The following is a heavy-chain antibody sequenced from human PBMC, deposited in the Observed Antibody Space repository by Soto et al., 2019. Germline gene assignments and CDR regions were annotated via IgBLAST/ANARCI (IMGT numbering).Heavy chain of an antibody. V-gene: IGHV3-30-3*01. D-gene: IGHD3-9*01. Sequence: GGSLRLSCAASGFTFSSYAIHWVRQAPGKGLEWVAVISYDGSNKYYADSVKGRFTISRDNSKNTLYLQMNSLRSEDTAVYYCARVFILTGYYRPQNGTYYYYGMDVWGQGTTVTVSS. J-gene: IGHJ6*02. CDR2: ISYDGSNK. CDR1: GFTFSSYA. CDR3: ARVFILTGYYRPQNGTYYYYGMDV.